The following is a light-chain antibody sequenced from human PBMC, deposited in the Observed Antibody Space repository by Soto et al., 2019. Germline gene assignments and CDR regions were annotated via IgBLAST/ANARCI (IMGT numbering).Light chain of an antibody. CDR2: DAS. V-gene: IGKV1-17*01. Sequence: DIQMTQSPSSLSASVGERVTITCRASQGIRNELGWYQQRPGKAPKRLIYDASSLQSGVPSRFSGSGSGTEFTLIISSLQPEDFATYYCLQHNNYPWTFGQGTKVDIK. J-gene: IGKJ1*01. CDR3: LQHNNYPWT. CDR1: QGIRNE.